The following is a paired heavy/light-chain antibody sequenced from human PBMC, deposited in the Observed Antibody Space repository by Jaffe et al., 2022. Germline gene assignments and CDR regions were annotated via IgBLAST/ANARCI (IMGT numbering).Light chain of an antibody. CDR2: KAS. CDR1: QSISSW. J-gene: IGKJ2*01. Sequence: DIQMTQSPSTLSASVGDRVTITCRASQSISSWLAWYQQKPGKAPKLLIYKASSLESGVPSRFSGSGSGTEFTLTISSLQPDDFATYYCQQYNSYFYTFGQGTKLEIK. CDR3: QQYNSYFYT. V-gene: IGKV1-5*03.
Heavy chain of an antibody. CDR3: ARNPDPGYCSSTSCYARGAFDI. V-gene: IGHV1-18*01. J-gene: IGHJ3*02. CDR2: ISAYNGNT. CDR1: GYTFTSYG. Sequence: QVQLVQSGAEVKKPGASVKVSCKASGYTFTSYGISWVRQAPGQGLEWMGWISAYNGNTNYAQKLQGRVTMTTDTSTSTAYMELRSLRSDDTAVYYCARNPDPGYCSSTSCYARGAFDIWGQGTMVTVSS. D-gene: IGHD2-2*01.